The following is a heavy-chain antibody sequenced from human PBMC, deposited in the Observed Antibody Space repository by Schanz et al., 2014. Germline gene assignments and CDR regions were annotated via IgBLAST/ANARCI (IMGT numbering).Heavy chain of an antibody. CDR3: ARSGSSNWYFFDY. V-gene: IGHV1-3*01. CDR2: INAANGNT. CDR1: GYTFVSYS. D-gene: IGHD6-13*01. J-gene: IGHJ4*02. Sequence: QVQLVQSGAEVKKPGASVKVSCKASGYTFVSYSMHWVRQAPGQGLEWMGWINAANGNTRYSQKFQGRVTITRDTLASTAYMEVSSLRSEDTAVDYCARSGSSNWYFFDYWGQGTLVTVSS.